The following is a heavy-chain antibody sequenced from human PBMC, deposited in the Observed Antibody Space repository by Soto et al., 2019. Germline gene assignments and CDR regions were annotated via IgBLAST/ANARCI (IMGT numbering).Heavy chain of an antibody. CDR3: AREVECSGGSCYVY. Sequence: ASVKVSCKASGYTFPGYYMHRVRQATGQELECMGWMNPNSGNTDYAQKFQGRVTMTRNTSISTAYMELSSLRSEVTAVYYCAREVECSGGSCYVYWGQRNLVTVS. J-gene: IGHJ4*02. V-gene: IGHV1-8*02. CDR1: GYTFPGYY. D-gene: IGHD2-15*01. CDR2: MNPNSGNT.